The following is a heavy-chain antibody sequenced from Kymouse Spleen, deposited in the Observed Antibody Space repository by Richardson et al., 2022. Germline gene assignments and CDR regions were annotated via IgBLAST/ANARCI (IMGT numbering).Heavy chain of an antibody. D-gene: IGHD3-9*01. V-gene: IGHV3-21*03. Sequence: EVQLVESGGGLVKPGGSLRLSCAASGFTFSSYSMNWVRQAPGKGLEWVSSISSSSSYIYYADSVKGRFTISRDNAKNSLYLQMNSLRAEDTAVYYCARDDDILTGYYYYYYYGMDVWGQGTTVTVSS. CDR1: GFTFSSYS. CDR3: ARDDDILTGYYYYYYYGMDV. CDR2: ISSSSSYI. J-gene: IGHJ6*02.